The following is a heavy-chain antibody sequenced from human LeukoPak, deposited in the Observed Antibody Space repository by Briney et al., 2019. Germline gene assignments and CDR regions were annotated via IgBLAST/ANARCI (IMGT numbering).Heavy chain of an antibody. J-gene: IGHJ4*02. Sequence: GGSLRLSCAASGFTFSSYSMNWVRQAPGKGLEWVSYISSSSSTIYYADSVKGRFTISRDNSKNTLYLQMNSLRAEDTAVYYCARDQASGYNRQFDYWGQGTLVTVSS. CDR3: ARDQASGYNRQFDY. CDR2: ISSSSSTI. D-gene: IGHD5-12*01. V-gene: IGHV3-48*01. CDR1: GFTFSSYS.